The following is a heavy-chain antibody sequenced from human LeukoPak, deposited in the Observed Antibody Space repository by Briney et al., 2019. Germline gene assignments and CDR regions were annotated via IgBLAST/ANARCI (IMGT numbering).Heavy chain of an antibody. CDR2: ISSSSSYI. J-gene: IGHJ3*02. V-gene: IGHV3-21*01. D-gene: IGHD5-24*01. Sequence: RGSLRLSCAASGFTFSSYSMNWVRQAPRKGLEWVSSISSSSSYIYYADSVKGRFTISRDNAKNSLYLQMNSLRAEDTAVYYCARESDGRSQYAFDIWGQGTMVTVSS. CDR1: GFTFSSYS. CDR3: ARESDGRSQYAFDI.